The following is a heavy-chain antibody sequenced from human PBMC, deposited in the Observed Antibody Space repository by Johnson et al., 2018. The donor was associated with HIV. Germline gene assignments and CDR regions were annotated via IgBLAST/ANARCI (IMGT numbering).Heavy chain of an antibody. D-gene: IGHD4-17*01. Sequence: QVQLVESGGGLIQPGGSLRLSCAASGFTVSSNYMSWVRQAPGKGLEWVSYISRSGSTIYYADSVKGRFTISRDNAKNSLYLQINSLRAEDTALYYCGRGGDYGDWSGGFDIWGQGTMVTVSA. CDR1: GFTVSSNY. V-gene: IGHV3-11*01. CDR2: ISRSGSTI. J-gene: IGHJ3*02. CDR3: GRGGDYGDWSGGFDI.